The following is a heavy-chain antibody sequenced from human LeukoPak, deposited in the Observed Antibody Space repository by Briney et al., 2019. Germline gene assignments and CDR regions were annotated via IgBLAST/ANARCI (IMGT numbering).Heavy chain of an antibody. D-gene: IGHD3-3*02. CDR2: INHSGST. J-gene: IGHJ6*03. V-gene: IGHV4-34*01. Sequence: SETLSLTCTVSGGSISGYYWSWIRQPPGKGLEWIGEINHSGSTNYNPSLKSRVTISVDTSKNQFSLKLSSVTAADTAVYYCARAFYPGYYSYMAVWGKGTTVTVSS. CDR3: ARAFYPGYYSYMAV. CDR1: GGSISGYY.